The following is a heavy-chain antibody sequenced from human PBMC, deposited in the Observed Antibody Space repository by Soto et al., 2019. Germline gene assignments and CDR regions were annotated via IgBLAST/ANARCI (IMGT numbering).Heavy chain of an antibody. CDR3: ARGRRKAAAGLRHYYYYGMDV. Sequence: ASVKDSCKASGGTFSIYAISWVRQAPGQGLEWMGGIIPIFGTANYAQKFQGRVTITADESTSTAYMELSSLRSEDTAVYYCARGRRKAAAGLRHYYYYGMDVWGQGATVTVFS. CDR1: GGTFSIYA. J-gene: IGHJ6*02. D-gene: IGHD6-13*01. V-gene: IGHV1-69*13. CDR2: IIPIFGTA.